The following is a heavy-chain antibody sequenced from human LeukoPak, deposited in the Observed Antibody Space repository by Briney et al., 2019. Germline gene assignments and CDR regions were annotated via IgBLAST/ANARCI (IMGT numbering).Heavy chain of an antibody. Sequence: GGSLRLSSAASGFTFSSYGMHWVRQAPGKGLEWVALIRYDGSNKYYADSVKGRFTISRDNSKNTLYLQMNSLRAEDTAVYYCATLGVGVDIVSTFDYWGQGTLVTVSS. CDR2: IRYDGSNK. CDR3: ATLGVGVDIVSTFDY. D-gene: IGHD5-12*01. V-gene: IGHV3-30*02. CDR1: GFTFSSYG. J-gene: IGHJ4*02.